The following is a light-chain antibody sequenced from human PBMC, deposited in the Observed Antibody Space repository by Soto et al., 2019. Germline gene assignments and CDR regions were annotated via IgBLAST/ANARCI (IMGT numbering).Light chain of an antibody. CDR2: GAS. Sequence: EIVLTQSPGTLSLSPGERATLSCRASQIVSSSYLAWYQQKLGQAPRLLIYGASSRATGIPDRFSGSGSGTDFTLTISSLETEDFAVCYCQQYGSSPEWTFGQGTKVESK. J-gene: IGKJ1*01. CDR1: QIVSSSY. CDR3: QQYGSSPEWT. V-gene: IGKV3-20*01.